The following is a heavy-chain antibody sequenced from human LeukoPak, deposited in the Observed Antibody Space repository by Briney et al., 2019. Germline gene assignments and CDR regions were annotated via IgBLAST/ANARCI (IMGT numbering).Heavy chain of an antibody. CDR1: GFTFSDYW. V-gene: IGHV3-7*01. CDR3: ASALRAVPNWFNP. J-gene: IGHJ5*02. Sequence: GGSLRLSCAASGFTFSDYWMSLVRQAPGKGLEWVANIKHDGSAKYYVASVKGRFTISRDNANSSLYLQMNSLRAEDTAVYYCASALRAVPNWFNPWGQGTLVTVSS. CDR2: IKHDGSAK. D-gene: IGHD6-19*01.